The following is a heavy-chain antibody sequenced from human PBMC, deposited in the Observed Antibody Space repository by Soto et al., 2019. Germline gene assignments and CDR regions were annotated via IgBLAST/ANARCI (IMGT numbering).Heavy chain of an antibody. J-gene: IGHJ3*02. D-gene: IGHD4-17*01. V-gene: IGHV5-51*01. CDR3: ARLKDLRLYAFDI. CDR1: GYSFSSYW. CDR2: IYPGDSDT. Sequence: GESLKISCKGSGYSFSSYWIGWVRQMPGKGLECMGIIYPGDSDTRNSPSFEGQVTISADKSISTAYLQWSSLKASDTAIYYCARLKDLRLYAFDIWGQGTMVTVSS.